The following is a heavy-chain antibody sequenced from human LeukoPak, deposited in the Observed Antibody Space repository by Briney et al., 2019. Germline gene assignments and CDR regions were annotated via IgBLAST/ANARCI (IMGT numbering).Heavy chain of an antibody. D-gene: IGHD3-22*01. CDR1: GGSISSSSYY. CDR3: ARQTGDSSGYYYKDYFDY. CDR2: IYYRGST. V-gene: IGHV4-39*01. J-gene: IGHJ4*02. Sequence: SSETLSLTCTVSGGSISSSSYYWGWIRQPPGKGLEWIGSIYYRGSTYYNPSLKSRVTISVDTSKNQFSLKLSSVTAADTAVYYCARQTGDSSGYYYKDYFDYWGQGTLVTVSS.